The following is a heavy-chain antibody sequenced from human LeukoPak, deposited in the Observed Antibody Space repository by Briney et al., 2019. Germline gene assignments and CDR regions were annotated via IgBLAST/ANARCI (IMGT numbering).Heavy chain of an antibody. CDR1: GFTFSSYA. CDR3: ARVIRSPDPYDFWSGYYGGLDY. V-gene: IGHV3-48*01. CDR2: IGTNSRTT. D-gene: IGHD3-3*01. J-gene: IGHJ4*02. Sequence: GGSLRLSCAVSGFTFSSYAMHWVRQAPGKGLEWVSFIGTNSRTTYYGDSVKGRFTISRDNAKNSLYLQMDSLRAEDTALYYCARVIRSPDPYDFWSGYYGGLDYWGQGTLVTVSS.